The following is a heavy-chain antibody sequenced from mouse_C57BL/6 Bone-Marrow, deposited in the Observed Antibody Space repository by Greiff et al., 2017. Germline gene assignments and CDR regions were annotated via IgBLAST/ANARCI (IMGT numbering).Heavy chain of an antibody. CDR1: GFTFSDYY. J-gene: IGHJ2*01. V-gene: IGHV5-12*01. D-gene: IGHD4-1*01. CDR2: ISNGGGST. Sequence: EVMLVESGGGLVQPGGSLKLSCAASGFTFSDYYMYWVRQTPEKRLEWVAYISNGGGSTYYPDSVKGRFTISRDNAKNTLYLQMSRLKSEDTAMYYCARRGWDGPYFDYWGQGTTLTVSS. CDR3: ARRGWDGPYFDY.